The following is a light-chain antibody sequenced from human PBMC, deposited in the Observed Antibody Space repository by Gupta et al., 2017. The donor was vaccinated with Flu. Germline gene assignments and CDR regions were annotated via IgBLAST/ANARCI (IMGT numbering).Light chain of an antibody. V-gene: IGLV6-57*01. Sequence: NFMLTQPHPVSESPGTTVTISCTRDRGSIASYYVQWYQQRPGSSPTTVIYEDTKRPSGVPDRFSASIGRSSNSASLTISGLKTEDEADYYCQSYDGTNYWVFGGGTRLTVL. J-gene: IGLJ3*02. CDR3: QSYDGTNYWV. CDR2: EDT. CDR1: RGSIASYY.